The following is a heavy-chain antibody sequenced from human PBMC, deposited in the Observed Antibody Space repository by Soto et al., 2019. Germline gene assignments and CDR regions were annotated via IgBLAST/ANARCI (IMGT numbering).Heavy chain of an antibody. D-gene: IGHD6-6*01. CDR3: AKDRTVAARNFDY. CDR1: GFAFSNYA. J-gene: IGHJ4*02. Sequence: LRLSCAASGFAFSNYAMHWVRQAPGKGLEWVSSISTSIDATYYADSVKGRFTISRDDSKNTLYLQMNSLRADDSAVYYCAKDRTVAARNFDYWGQGTQVTVSS. CDR2: ISTSIDAT. V-gene: IGHV3-23*01.